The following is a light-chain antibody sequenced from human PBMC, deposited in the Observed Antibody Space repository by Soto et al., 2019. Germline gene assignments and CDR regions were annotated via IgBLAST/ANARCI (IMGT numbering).Light chain of an antibody. CDR1: SSDVGGYNF. J-gene: IGLJ1*01. CDR3: SSYTSRNTLV. V-gene: IGLV2-14*01. Sequence: QSALTQPASVSGSPGQSITISCIGTSSDVGGYNFVSWYQQHPGKAPKLMIYDVSNRPSGVSNRFYGSKSGNTASLTISGLQAEDEADYYCSSYTSRNTLVFGTGTKLTVL. CDR2: DVS.